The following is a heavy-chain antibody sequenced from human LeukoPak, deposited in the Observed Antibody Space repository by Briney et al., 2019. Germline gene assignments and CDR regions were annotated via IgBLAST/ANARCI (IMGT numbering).Heavy chain of an antibody. J-gene: IGHJ4*02. CDR3: ARQGGFGELLYLHPSQGFDY. D-gene: IGHD3-10*01. Sequence: PSETLSLTCTVSGGSISSYYWTWIRQPAGKGREWMGRIYTTGSTNYNPSLNSRVTMSVDTSKNQLSLNLSSVTAADTAVYYCARQGGFGELLYLHPSQGFDYWGQGTLVTVSS. V-gene: IGHV4-4*07. CDR2: IYTTGST. CDR1: GGSISSYY.